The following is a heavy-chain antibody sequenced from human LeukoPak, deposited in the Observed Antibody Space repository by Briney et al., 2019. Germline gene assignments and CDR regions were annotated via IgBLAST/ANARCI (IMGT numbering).Heavy chain of an antibody. CDR3: ASDVDTAKGLYFDY. V-gene: IGHV1-18*01. Sequence: GASVKVSCKASGYTFTSYGISWVRQAPGQGLEWMGWISAYNGNTNYAQKLQGRVTMTTDTSTSTAYMELRSLRSDDTAVYYCASDVDTAKGLYFDYWGQGTLVTVSS. CDR1: GYTFTSYG. D-gene: IGHD5-18*01. CDR2: ISAYNGNT. J-gene: IGHJ4*02.